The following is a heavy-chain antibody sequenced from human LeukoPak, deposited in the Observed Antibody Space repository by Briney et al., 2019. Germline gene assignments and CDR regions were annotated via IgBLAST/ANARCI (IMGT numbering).Heavy chain of an antibody. CDR1: GFTFSGYA. CDR3: RDGFLGRGYSYAFDY. CDR2: ISGSGGST. D-gene: IGHD5-18*01. J-gene: IGHJ4*02. Sequence: PWGYLRLYCAASGFTFSGYALSWLRQAPGKGLEWVTAISGSGGSTYYADSVKGRFTISRDNSKNTLYLQMNSLGPEKTPVYSCRDGFLGRGYSYAFDYWAKGPLVTVSS. V-gene: IGHV3-23*01.